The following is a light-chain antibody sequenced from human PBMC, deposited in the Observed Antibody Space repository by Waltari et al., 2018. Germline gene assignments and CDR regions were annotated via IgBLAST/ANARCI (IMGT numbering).Light chain of an antibody. CDR3: QQSYSTPFT. CDR1: QRISGY. J-gene: IGKJ3*01. V-gene: IGKV1-39*01. Sequence: DIQMTQSPSSLSASVGDRVTITCRASQRISGYLNWYQQKPGTAPKLLIYAASSLQSGVPSRFSGSGSGTDFTLTISSLQPEDFATYYCQQSYSTPFTFGPGTKVDIK. CDR2: AAS.